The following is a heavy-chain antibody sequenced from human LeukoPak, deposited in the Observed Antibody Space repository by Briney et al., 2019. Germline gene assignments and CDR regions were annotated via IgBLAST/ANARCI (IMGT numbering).Heavy chain of an antibody. CDR2: INPNSGGT. CDR1: GYTFTGYY. V-gene: IGHV1-2*02. CDR3: ARDLFIMGYCSSTSCSAGY. J-gene: IGHJ4*02. D-gene: IGHD2-2*01. Sequence: ASVKVSCKASGYTFTGYYMHWVRQAPGQGLEWMGWINPNSGGTNYAQKFQGRVTMTRDTSISTAYIELSRLRSDDTAVYYCARDLFIMGYCSSTSCSAGYWGQGTLVTVSS.